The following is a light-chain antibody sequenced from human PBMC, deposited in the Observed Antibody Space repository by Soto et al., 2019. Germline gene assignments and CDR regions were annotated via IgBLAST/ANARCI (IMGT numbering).Light chain of an antibody. J-gene: IGKJ4*01. CDR2: GAS. Sequence: EIVLTQSPGALSLSPGERATLSCRASQSLESSYLAWYQQKPGQAPRLLIDGASGRATGIPDRFSGSGSGTDFTLAISRLEPQDSAVYYCQQFRASPLTFGGGTKIEIK. V-gene: IGKV3-20*01. CDR3: QQFRASPLT. CDR1: QSLESSY.